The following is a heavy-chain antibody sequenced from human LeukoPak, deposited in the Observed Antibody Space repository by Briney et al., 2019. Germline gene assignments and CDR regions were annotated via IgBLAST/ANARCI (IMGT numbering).Heavy chain of an antibody. D-gene: IGHD3-9*01. CDR2: ISGSGGST. CDR1: GFTFNSYA. V-gene: IGHV3-23*01. CDR3: AKALLRYFDWSNSDY. J-gene: IGHJ4*02. Sequence: PGGSLRLSCEASGFTFNSYAMSWVRQAPGKGLEWVSAISGSGGSTYYADSVKGRFTISRDNSKNTLYLQMNSLRAEDTAVYYCAKALLRYFDWSNSDYWGQGTLVTVSS.